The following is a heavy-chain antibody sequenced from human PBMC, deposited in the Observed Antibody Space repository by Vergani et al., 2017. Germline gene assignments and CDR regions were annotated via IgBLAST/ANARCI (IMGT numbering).Heavy chain of an antibody. CDR1: GFTVSSNY. CDR3: ARSGSSSNYYYYMDV. CDR2: IYSGGST. Sequence: EVQLVESGGGLVQPGGSLRLSCAASGFTVSSNYMSWVRQAPGKGLEWVSVIYSGGSTYYADSVKGRFTISRDNSKNTLYLQMNSLRAEDTAVYYCARSGSSSNYYYYMDVWGKGTTVTVSS. J-gene: IGHJ6*03. D-gene: IGHD6-6*01. V-gene: IGHV3-66*02.